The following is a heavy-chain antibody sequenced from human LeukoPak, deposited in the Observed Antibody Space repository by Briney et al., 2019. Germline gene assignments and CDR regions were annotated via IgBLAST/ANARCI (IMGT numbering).Heavy chain of an antibody. V-gene: IGHV3-30*18. CDR1: GFAFSSYA. CDR2: ISYDGSNK. Sequence: GGSLRLSCAASGFAFSSYAMSWVRQAPGKGLEWVAVISYDGSNKYYADSVKGRFTISRDNSKNTLYLQMNSLRAEDTAVYYCAKDLRSITMVRGVTLDYWGQGTLVTVSS. J-gene: IGHJ4*02. D-gene: IGHD3-10*01. CDR3: AKDLRSITMVRGVTLDY.